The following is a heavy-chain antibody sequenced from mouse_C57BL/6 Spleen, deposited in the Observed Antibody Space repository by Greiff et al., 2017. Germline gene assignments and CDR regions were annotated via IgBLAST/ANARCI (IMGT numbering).Heavy chain of an antibody. CDR2: INPYNGGT. V-gene: IGHV1-19*01. Sequence: VQLQQSGPVLVKPGASVKMSCKASGYTFTDYYMNWVKQSHGKSLEWIGVINPYNGGTSYNQKFKGKAPLPVDKSSSPAYMELNSLTSEDSAVYYCARYDYDGSSYYWCFDVWGTGTMVTASS. CDR1: GYTFTDYY. D-gene: IGHD1-1*01. CDR3: ARYDYDGSSYYWCFDV. J-gene: IGHJ1*03.